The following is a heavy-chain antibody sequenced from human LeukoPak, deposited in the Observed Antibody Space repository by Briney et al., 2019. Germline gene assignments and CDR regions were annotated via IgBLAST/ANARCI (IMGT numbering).Heavy chain of an antibody. CDR2: IYHSGST. CDR1: GYSIRTGYY. V-gene: IGHV4-38-2*01. Sequence: KPSETLSLTCGVSGYSIRTGYYWGWIRQPPGKGLEWIGSIYHSGSTYYNPSLKSRVTISVDTSKNQFSLKLSSVTAADTAVYYCARTSSGIDYWGQGTLVTVSS. CDR3: ARTSSGIDY. D-gene: IGHD3-22*01. J-gene: IGHJ4*02.